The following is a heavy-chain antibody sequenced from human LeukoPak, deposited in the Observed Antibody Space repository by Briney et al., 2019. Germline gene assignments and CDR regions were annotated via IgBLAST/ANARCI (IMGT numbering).Heavy chain of an antibody. CDR1: GYSFTSYC. V-gene: IGHV5-51*01. Sequence: GESLKISCKGSGYSFTSYCIGWVRQMPGKGLEWMVIIYPGDSDTIYSPSFQGQVTISADKSITTAYLQWSSLKASDTAMYYCARGGGDYDFWSGYLNWFDPWGQGTLVTVSS. J-gene: IGHJ5*02. CDR3: ARGGGDYDFWSGYLNWFDP. D-gene: IGHD3-3*01. CDR2: IYPGDSDT.